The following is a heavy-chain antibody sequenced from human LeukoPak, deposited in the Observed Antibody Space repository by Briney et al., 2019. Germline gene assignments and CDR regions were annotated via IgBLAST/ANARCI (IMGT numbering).Heavy chain of an antibody. J-gene: IGHJ5*02. D-gene: IGHD3-22*01. CDR3: ARDSSRRMKNTNTRITMIVVVPRFDP. CDR1: GGSISSSSYY. V-gene: IGHV4-39*07. CDR2: IYYSGST. Sequence: SETLSLTCTVSGGSISSSSYYWGWIRQPPGKGLEWIGSIYYSGSTYYNPSLKSRVTISVDTSKNQFSLKLSSVTAADTAVYYCARDSSRRMKNTNTRITMIVVVPRFDPWGQGTLVTVSS.